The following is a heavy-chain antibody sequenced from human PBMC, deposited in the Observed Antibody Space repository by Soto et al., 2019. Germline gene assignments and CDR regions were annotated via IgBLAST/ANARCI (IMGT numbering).Heavy chain of an antibody. CDR3: ASGRDIVLVPADYYYYGMDV. Sequence: GASVKVSCKASGGTFSSYAISWVRQAPGQGLEWMGGIIPIFGTANYAQKFQGRVTITADESTSTAYMELSSLRSEDTAVYYCASGRDIVLVPADYYYYGMDVWGQGTTVTVSS. CDR2: IIPIFGTA. V-gene: IGHV1-69*13. D-gene: IGHD2-2*01. CDR1: GGTFSSYA. J-gene: IGHJ6*02.